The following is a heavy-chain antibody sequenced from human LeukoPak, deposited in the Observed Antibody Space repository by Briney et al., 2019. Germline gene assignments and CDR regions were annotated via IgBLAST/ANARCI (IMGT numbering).Heavy chain of an antibody. Sequence: SETLSLTCAVYGGSFSGYYWSWIRQPPGKGLEWIGEINHSGNTNYNPSLKSRVTISVDTSKNQFSLKLSSVTAADTAVYYCARGFRGRWLRVDSWGQGTLVTVSS. CDR1: GGSFSGYY. CDR3: ARGFRGRWLRVDS. D-gene: IGHD5-24*01. CDR2: INHSGNT. V-gene: IGHV4-34*01. J-gene: IGHJ4*02.